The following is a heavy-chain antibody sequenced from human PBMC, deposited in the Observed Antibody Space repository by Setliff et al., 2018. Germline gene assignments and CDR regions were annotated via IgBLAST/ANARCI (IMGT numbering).Heavy chain of an antibody. D-gene: IGHD7-27*01. CDR3: ARVLTGEYYYYYYMDV. CDR1: GGSISSYY. Sequence: ASETLSLTCTVSGGSISSYYWSWIRQPPGKGLEWIGYIYYSGSTNYNPSLKSRVTISVDTSKIQFSLKLSSVTAADTAVYYCARVLTGEYYYYYYMDVWGKGTTVTVSS. V-gene: IGHV4-59*08. J-gene: IGHJ6*03. CDR2: IYYSGST.